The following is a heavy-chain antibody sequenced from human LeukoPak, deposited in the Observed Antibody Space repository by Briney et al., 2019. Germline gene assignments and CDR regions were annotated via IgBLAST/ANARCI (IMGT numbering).Heavy chain of an antibody. J-gene: IGHJ4*02. V-gene: IGHV4-59*08. CDR3: ARHRVAAAGAWGPFDY. CDR2: IYYSGST. CDR1: GGSISSYY. D-gene: IGHD6-13*01. Sequence: TETLSLTCTVSGGSISSYYWSWIRQPPGKGMEWNGYIYYSGSTNYNPSLKSRVTISVDTSKNQFSLKLSSVTAADTAVYYCARHRVAAAGAWGPFDYWGQGTLVTVSS.